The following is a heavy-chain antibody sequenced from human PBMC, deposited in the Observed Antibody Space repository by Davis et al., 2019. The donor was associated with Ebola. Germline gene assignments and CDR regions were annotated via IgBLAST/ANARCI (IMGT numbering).Heavy chain of an antibody. CDR1: GGTFSSDG. Sequence: AASVKVSCKASGGTFSSDGISWVRQAPGQGLEWMGRIIPIVGIVNYAPKFQGRVTITADKSTSTTNMEVNSLRSEDTAVYYCARGGTWNLDYGMDVWGQGTTVTVSS. CDR2: IIPIVGIV. D-gene: IGHD1-1*01. V-gene: IGHV1-69*04. CDR3: ARGGTWNLDYGMDV. J-gene: IGHJ6*02.